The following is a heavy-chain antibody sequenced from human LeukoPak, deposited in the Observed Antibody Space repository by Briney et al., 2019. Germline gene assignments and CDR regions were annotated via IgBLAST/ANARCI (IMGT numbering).Heavy chain of an antibody. CDR1: GGSISSSNW. CDR2: IYHSGST. J-gene: IGHJ4*03. CDR3: ARETEKQWQY. Sequence: SGTLSFTCAVSGGSISSSNWWSWVRQPPGKGLEWIGEIYHSGSTNYNPSLKSRVTISVDTSNTPFFLRLNSVTAADTALYYCARETEKQWQYWGQGTVVTVSS. V-gene: IGHV4-4*02. D-gene: IGHD6-19*01.